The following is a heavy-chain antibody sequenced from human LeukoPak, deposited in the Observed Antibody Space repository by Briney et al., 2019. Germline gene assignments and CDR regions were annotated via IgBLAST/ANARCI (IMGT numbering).Heavy chain of an antibody. J-gene: IGHJ6*03. CDR2: IFSGDTI. V-gene: IGHV3-66*01. D-gene: IGHD2-15*01. CDR1: GLSVDGNY. CDR3: ARSVGGYCSGGSCYSYYYYMDV. Sequence: GGSLRLSCAASGLSVDGNYMTWVRQAPGKGLEGVSVIFSGDTIYYTDSVKGRFTISRDNSKNKLYLQMNSLTAEDTAVYYCARSVGGYCSGGSCYSYYYYMDVWGKGTTVTVSS.